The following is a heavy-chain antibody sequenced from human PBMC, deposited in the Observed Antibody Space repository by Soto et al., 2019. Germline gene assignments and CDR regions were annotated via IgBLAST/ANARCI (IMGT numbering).Heavy chain of an antibody. CDR3: AAPYGMDV. J-gene: IGHJ6*01. V-gene: IGHV1-58*01. CDR2: IVAGSGST. Sequence: GASVKVYFKTSGFPFTTSALQLVRQARGQRLEWIGWIVAGSGSTNYSHKLHERVTITRDISTTTVYMELSSLRAEDTAIYYCAAPYGMDVWGLGTTVTVSS. CDR1: GFPFTTSA.